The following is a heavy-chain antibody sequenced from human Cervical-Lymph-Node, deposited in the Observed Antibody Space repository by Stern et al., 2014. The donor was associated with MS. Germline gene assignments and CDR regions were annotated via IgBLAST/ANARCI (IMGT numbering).Heavy chain of an antibody. Sequence: VQLVESGPGLVKPSQTLSLTCSVSGGSFSSGGYYWSWIRQPAGKGLEWIGHIYTSGSTNYNPSLMSRVTMSVDPSKNQFSLRRSSVTAADTAVYYCAGEFTYWGQGTLVTVSS. CDR2: IYTSGST. CDR1: GGSFSSGGYY. J-gene: IGHJ4*02. CDR3: AGEFTY. V-gene: IGHV4-61*02.